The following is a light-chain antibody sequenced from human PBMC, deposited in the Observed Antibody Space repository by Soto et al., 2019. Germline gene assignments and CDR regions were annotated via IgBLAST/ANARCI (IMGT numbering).Light chain of an antibody. J-gene: IGKJ1*01. CDR3: QQYNNWPRGT. CDR2: DAS. V-gene: IGKV3-11*01. Sequence: EIVLTQSPATLSLSPGERATLSCRASQSVSSYLAWYQQKPGQAPRLLIYDASNRATGIPARFSGSGSGTDFTLTISSLEPEDFAVYYCQQYNNWPRGTFGQGTKVEFK. CDR1: QSVSSY.